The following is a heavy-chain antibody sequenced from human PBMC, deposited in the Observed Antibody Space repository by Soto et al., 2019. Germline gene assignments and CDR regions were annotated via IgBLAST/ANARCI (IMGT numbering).Heavy chain of an antibody. CDR2: MSRSGST. D-gene: IGHD3-10*01. CDR1: VCSINTNTYY. V-gene: IGHV4-39*02. Sequence: SSTXSLTCSFSVCSINTNTYYWCWIRQPPGKVLEWIGSMSRSGSTHYNPYLKSRITISLDMSKNHFSLDLRSVTAADTAVFYCVGNFKARGGGKFQQWGKGTQVKVSS. CDR3: VGNFKARGGGKFQQ. J-gene: IGHJ1*01.